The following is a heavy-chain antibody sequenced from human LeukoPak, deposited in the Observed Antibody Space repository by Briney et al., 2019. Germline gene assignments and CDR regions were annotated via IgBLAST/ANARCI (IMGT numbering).Heavy chain of an antibody. CDR3: ARDMQWLEAWDYYYGMDV. V-gene: IGHV3-30-3*01. D-gene: IGHD6-19*01. CDR2: ISYDGSNK. Sequence: GGSLRLSCAASGFTFSSYAMHWVRQAPGKGLEWVAVISYDGSNKYYADSVKGRFTISRDNSKNTLYLQMNSLRAEDTAVYYCARDMQWLEAWDYYYGMDVWGQGTTVTVSS. J-gene: IGHJ6*02. CDR1: GFTFSSYA.